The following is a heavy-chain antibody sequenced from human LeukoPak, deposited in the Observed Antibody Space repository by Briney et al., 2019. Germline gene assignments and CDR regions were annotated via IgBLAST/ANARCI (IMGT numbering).Heavy chain of an antibody. CDR3: ARPRSVNTYYYGSGSTNWFDP. CDR1: GGSISSSSYY. CDR2: IYYSEST. D-gene: IGHD3-10*01. J-gene: IGHJ5*02. V-gene: IGHV4-39*01. Sequence: PSETLSLTCTVSGGSISSSSYYWGWIRQPPGKGLEWIGSIYYSESTYYNPSLKSRVTISVDTSKNQFSLKLSSVTAADTAVYYCARPRSVNTYYYGSGSTNWFDPWGQRTLVTVCS.